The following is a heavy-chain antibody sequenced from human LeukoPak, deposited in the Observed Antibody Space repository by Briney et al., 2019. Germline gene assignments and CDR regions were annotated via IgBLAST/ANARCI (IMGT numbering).Heavy chain of an antibody. CDR2: ISSDGNTK. Sequence: PGRSLRLSCAASGFTFSGYFMHWVRQAPGKGLEWVAIISSDGNTKYYADSVKGRFTISRGNSRNTLYLQMNSLRAEDPAVYSCARDSQYAVDVWGQGTTVTVSS. CDR1: GFTFSGYF. J-gene: IGHJ6*02. CDR3: ARDSQYAVDV. V-gene: IGHV3-30-3*01.